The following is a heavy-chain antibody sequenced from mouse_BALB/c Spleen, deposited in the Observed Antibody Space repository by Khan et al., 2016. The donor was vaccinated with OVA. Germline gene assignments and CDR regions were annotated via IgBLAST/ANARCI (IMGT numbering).Heavy chain of an antibody. J-gene: IGHJ1*01. CDR3: ARETSYWYFDA. CDR2: INTYTGEP. Sequence: QIQLVQSGPELKKPGETVKISCKASGYTFTNYRMNWMKQAPEKGLTWMGWINTYTGEPTYGDDFKGRFAFSLETSASTAYLQINNLKNEDMATYFCARETSYWYFDAWGAGTTVTVSS. D-gene: IGHD1-3*01. V-gene: IGHV9-1*02. CDR1: GYTFTNYR.